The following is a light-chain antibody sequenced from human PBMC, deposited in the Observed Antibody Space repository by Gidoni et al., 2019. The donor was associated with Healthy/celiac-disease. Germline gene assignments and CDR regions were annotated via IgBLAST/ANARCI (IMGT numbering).Light chain of an antibody. CDR2: DVS. Sequence: QSALTQPASVSGYPGKSITISCTGTSSDVGGYNYVSWYQQHPGKAPKLMIYDVSNRPSGVSNRFSGSKSGNTASLTISGLQAEDEADYYCSSYTSSSTRVFGGGTKLTVL. J-gene: IGLJ2*01. V-gene: IGLV2-14*01. CDR3: SSYTSSSTRV. CDR1: SSDVGGYNY.